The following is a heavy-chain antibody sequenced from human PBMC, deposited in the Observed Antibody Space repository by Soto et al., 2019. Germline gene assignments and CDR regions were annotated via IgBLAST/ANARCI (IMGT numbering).Heavy chain of an antibody. V-gene: IGHV3-30*03. CDR2: ISYDGSNK. CDR1: GFTFSSYG. D-gene: IGHD3-22*01. Sequence: QVQLVESGGGVVQPGRSLRLSCAASGFTFSSYGMHWVRQAPGKGLEWVAVISYDGSNKYYADSVKGRFTISRDNSKNTLYLQMNSLRAEDTAVYYCATYDYDSSGYYFDYWGQGTLVTVSS. J-gene: IGHJ4*02. CDR3: ATYDYDSSGYYFDY.